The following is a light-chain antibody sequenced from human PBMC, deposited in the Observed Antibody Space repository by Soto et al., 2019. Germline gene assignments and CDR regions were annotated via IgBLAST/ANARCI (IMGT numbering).Light chain of an antibody. CDR1: QSVLYSSNTSDS. V-gene: IGKV4-1*01. CDR3: QQYYSTMYS. Sequence: DIVMTQSPDSLAVSLGERATINCKSSQSVLYSSNTSDSLAWYQQKPGLPPKLLIYWASIRASGVPDRFSGGGSGTDFTLTLSSLQADDVAVYYCQQYYSTMYSFGQGTKLEIK. CDR2: WAS. J-gene: IGKJ2*01.